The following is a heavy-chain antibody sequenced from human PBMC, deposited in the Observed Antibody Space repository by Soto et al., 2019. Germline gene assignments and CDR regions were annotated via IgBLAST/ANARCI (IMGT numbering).Heavy chain of an antibody. D-gene: IGHD3-3*01. CDR2: ISGSGGST. V-gene: IGHV3-23*01. J-gene: IGHJ6*03. CDR3: AKDPRRVWSYYMDV. CDR1: GFTFSSYA. Sequence: GXSLRLSCAASGFTFSSYAISWVIQAPGKGLEWVSAISGSGGSTYYADSVKGRFTISRDNSKNTLYLQMNSLGAEDTAVYYCAKDPRRVWSYYMDVWGKGTTVTVSS.